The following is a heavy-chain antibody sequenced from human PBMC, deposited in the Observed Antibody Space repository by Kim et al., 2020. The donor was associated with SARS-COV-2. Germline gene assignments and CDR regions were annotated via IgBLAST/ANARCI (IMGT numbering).Heavy chain of an antibody. CDR2: IYYSGST. Sequence: SETLSLTCTVSGGSISSYYWSWIRQPPGKRLEWIGYIYYSGSTNYNPSLKSRVTISVDTSKNQFSLKLSSVTAADTAVYYCARHSGSYAGPLKKYYFDYWGQGTLVTVSS. J-gene: IGHJ4*02. CDR1: GGSISSYY. D-gene: IGHD1-26*01. CDR3: ARHSGSYAGPLKKYYFDY. V-gene: IGHV4-59*08.